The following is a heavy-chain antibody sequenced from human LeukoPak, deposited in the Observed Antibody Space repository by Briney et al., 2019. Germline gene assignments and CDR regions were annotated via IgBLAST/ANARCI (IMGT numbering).Heavy chain of an antibody. CDR2: IYTSGST. J-gene: IGHJ4*02. CDR3: AREGGGAAARHPSSRVTPAFDY. D-gene: IGHD6-6*01. V-gene: IGHV4-4*07. CDR1: GGSISSYY. Sequence: SETLSLTCTVSGGSISSYYWSWIRQPAGKGLEWIGRIYTSGSTNYNPSLKSRVTMSVDTSKNQFSLKLSSVTAAGTAVYYCAREGGGAAARHPSSRVTPAFDYWGQGTLVTVSS.